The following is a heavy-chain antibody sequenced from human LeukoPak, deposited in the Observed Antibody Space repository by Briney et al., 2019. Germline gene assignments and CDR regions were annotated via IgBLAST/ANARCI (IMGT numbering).Heavy chain of an antibody. Sequence: GESLKISCKGSGYSFTSYWIGWVRQMPGKGLEWMGIIYPGDSDTRYSPSFQGQVTISADKSISTAYLQWSSLKASDTAMYYCARRQYYYDSSGYVPAFDIWGQGTMVTVSS. CDR1: GYSFTSYW. J-gene: IGHJ3*02. CDR2: IYPGDSDT. D-gene: IGHD3-22*01. V-gene: IGHV5-51*01. CDR3: ARRQYYYDSSGYVPAFDI.